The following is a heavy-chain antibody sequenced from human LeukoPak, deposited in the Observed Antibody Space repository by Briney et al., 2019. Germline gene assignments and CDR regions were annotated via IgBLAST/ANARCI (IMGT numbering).Heavy chain of an antibody. D-gene: IGHD5-18*01. CDR1: GFTFGDHA. CDR3: TRGPIQQWLYYGMDV. Sequence: GRSLRLSCTASGFTFGDHAMSWVRQAPGKGLEWVGFIRSKAYGGTTEYAASVKGRFTISRGDSKSIAHLQMNSLKTEDTAVYYYTRGPIQQWLYYGMDVWGQGTTVTVSS. CDR2: IRSKAYGGTT. J-gene: IGHJ6*02. V-gene: IGHV3-49*04.